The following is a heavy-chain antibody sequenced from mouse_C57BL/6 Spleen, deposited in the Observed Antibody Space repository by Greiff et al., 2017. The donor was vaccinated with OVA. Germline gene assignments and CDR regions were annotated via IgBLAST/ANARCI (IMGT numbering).Heavy chain of an antibody. V-gene: IGHV1-81*01. CDR2: IYPRSGNT. J-gene: IGHJ3*01. Sequence: QVQLKQSGAELARPGASVKLSCKASGYTFTSYGISWVKQRTGQGLEWIGEIYPRSGNTYYNEKFKGKATLTADKSSSTAYMELRSLTSEDSAVYFCARRDYWFAYWGQGTLVTVSA. D-gene: IGHD2-13*01. CDR1: GYTFTSYG. CDR3: ARRDYWFAY.